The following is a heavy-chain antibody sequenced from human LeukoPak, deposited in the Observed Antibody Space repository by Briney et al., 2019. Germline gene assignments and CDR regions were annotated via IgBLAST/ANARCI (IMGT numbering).Heavy chain of an antibody. CDR3: ARGATVVTLNWFDP. V-gene: IGHV4-34*01. CDR1: GGSFSGYY. D-gene: IGHD4-23*01. CDR2: INHSGST. J-gene: IGHJ5*02. Sequence: SETLSLTCAVYGGSFSGYYWSWIRQPPGKGLEWIGEINHSGSTNYNPSLKSRVTISVDTSKSQFSLKLSSVTAEDTAVYYCARGATVVTLNWFDPWGQGTLVTVSS.